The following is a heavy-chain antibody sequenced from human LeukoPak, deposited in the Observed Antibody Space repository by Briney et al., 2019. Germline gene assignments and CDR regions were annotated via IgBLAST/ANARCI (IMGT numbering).Heavy chain of an antibody. CDR1: GFTFSSYS. CDR2: ISSSSSYI. Sequence: GGSLRLSCAASGFTFSSYSMNWVRQAPGKGLEWVSSISSSSSYIYYADSVKGRFTISRDNAKNTLYLQMNSLRAEDTAVYYCAKSSYYDSRGYYREYYFDYWGQGTLVTVSS. CDR3: AKSSYYDSRGYYREYYFDY. D-gene: IGHD3-22*01. J-gene: IGHJ4*02. V-gene: IGHV3-21*04.